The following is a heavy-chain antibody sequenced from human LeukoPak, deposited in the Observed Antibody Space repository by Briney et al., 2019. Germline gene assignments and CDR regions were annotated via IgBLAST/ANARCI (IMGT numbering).Heavy chain of an antibody. CDR3: ARGNYCSSTSCYLDY. Sequence: ASVKVSCKASGYIFTTYYMHWVRQAPGQGLQWMGIINPSGDTTSYAQKFQGRVIMTRDTSTSTVYMEVSSLRSEDTALYYCARGNYCSSTSCYLDYWGQGTLVTVSS. D-gene: IGHD2-2*01. J-gene: IGHJ4*02. V-gene: IGHV1-46*01. CDR2: INPSGDTT. CDR1: GYIFTTYY.